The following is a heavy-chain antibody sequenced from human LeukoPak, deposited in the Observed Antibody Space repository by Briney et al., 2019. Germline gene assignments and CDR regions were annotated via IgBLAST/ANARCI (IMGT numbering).Heavy chain of an antibody. CDR1: GYTFTSYG. Sequence: ASVKVSCKASGYTFTSYGISWVRQAPGQGLEWMGWISAYNGNTNYAQKLQGRVTMTTDTSTSTAYMELRSLRSDDTAVYYCARVYSSGWYPLHYYYYYGMDVWGQGTTVTVS. J-gene: IGHJ6*02. V-gene: IGHV1-18*01. CDR2: ISAYNGNT. D-gene: IGHD6-19*01. CDR3: ARVYSSGWYPLHYYYYYGMDV.